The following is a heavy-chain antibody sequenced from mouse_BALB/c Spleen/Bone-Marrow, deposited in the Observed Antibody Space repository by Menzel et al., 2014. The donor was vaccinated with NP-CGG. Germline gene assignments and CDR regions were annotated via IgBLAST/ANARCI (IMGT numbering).Heavy chain of an antibody. CDR3: ARKDYGYNYVMDY. D-gene: IGHD1-2*01. CDR1: GYTFTEYT. Sequence: EVQLVESGPELVKPGASVKTSCKTSGYTFTEYTMHWVKQSHGKSLEWIGGVNPNNGGTIYNQKFKGKATLTVDKSSSTAYMELRSLTSEDSAVYYCARKDYGYNYVMDYWGQGTSVTVSS. CDR2: VNPNNGGT. V-gene: IGHV1-18*01. J-gene: IGHJ4*01.